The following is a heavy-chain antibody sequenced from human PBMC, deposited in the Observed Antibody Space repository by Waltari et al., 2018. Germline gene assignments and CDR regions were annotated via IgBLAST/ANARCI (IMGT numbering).Heavy chain of an antibody. CDR3: ARPWGVDYDPYYYYGMDV. D-gene: IGHD3-3*01. J-gene: IGHJ6*02. Sequence: QVQLVQSGAEVKKPGSSVKVPCKASGRTFSSHAVSRVGTAPGQGLKWMGGNIPIFGTANYAQKFQGRVTITADESTSTAYMELSSLRSEDTAVYYCARPWGVDYDPYYYYGMDVWGQGTTVTVSS. CDR1: GRTFSSHA. V-gene: IGHV1-69*01. CDR2: NIPIFGTA.